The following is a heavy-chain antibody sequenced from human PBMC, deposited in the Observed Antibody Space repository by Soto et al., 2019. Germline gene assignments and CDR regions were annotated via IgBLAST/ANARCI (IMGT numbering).Heavy chain of an antibody. CDR3: ARSKSGCSGGSCYSLGFDY. D-gene: IGHD2-15*01. Sequence: ASVKVSCKASGYIFTNYPMHWVRQAPGQRLEWMGWINAGNGDTKYSQMFQGRVTITRDTSASTAHMELSSLRSEDTAVFYCARSKSGCSGGSCYSLGFDYWGQGALVTVAS. CDR1: GYIFTNYP. V-gene: IGHV1-3*01. CDR2: INAGNGDT. J-gene: IGHJ4*02.